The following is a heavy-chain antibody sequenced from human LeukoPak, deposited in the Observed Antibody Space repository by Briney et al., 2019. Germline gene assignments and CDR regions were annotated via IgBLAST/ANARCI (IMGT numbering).Heavy chain of an antibody. Sequence: ASVKVSCKASGYTITSYDINWVRQATGQGLEWMGWMNPNSGNTGYAQKFQGRVTMTRNTSISTAYMELSSLRSEDTAVYYCARWGYGSGSYYWIVVYYYYGMDVWGQGTTVTVSS. J-gene: IGHJ6*02. CDR1: GYTITSYD. CDR2: MNPNSGNT. D-gene: IGHD3-10*01. CDR3: ARWGYGSGSYYWIVVYYYYGMDV. V-gene: IGHV1-8*01.